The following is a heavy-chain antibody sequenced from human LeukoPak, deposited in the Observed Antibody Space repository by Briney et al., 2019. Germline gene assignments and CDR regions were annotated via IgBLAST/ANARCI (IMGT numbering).Heavy chain of an antibody. Sequence: QPGGSLRLSCAASGFTFSSHVMTWVRQAPGKGLEWVSAISGSGGSTYYADSVKGRFTISRDNSKNTLYLQMNSLRAEDTAVYYCAKSDSGGWCDAFDIWGQGTMVTVSS. CDR1: GFTFSSHV. CDR3: AKSDSGGWCDAFDI. CDR2: ISGSGGST. V-gene: IGHV3-23*01. D-gene: IGHD6-19*01. J-gene: IGHJ3*02.